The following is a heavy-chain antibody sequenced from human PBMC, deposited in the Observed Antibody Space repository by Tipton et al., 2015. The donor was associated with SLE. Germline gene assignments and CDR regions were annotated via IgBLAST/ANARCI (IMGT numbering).Heavy chain of an antibody. CDR1: GFTFSSST. CDR2: ISSNGDST. CDR3: AKDRGILTGYYYYYGMDV. D-gene: IGHD3-9*01. J-gene: IGHJ6*02. Sequence: SLRLSCAASGFTFSSSTGYWVRQAPGRGLEYVAGISSNGDSTFYTASVEGRFIISRDNSKNMMFLQMSARRSEDTAVYYCAKDRGILTGYYYYYGMDVWGQGTTVTVS. V-gene: IGHV3-64D*06.